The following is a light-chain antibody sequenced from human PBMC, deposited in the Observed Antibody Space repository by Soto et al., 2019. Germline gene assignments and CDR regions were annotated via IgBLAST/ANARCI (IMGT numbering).Light chain of an antibody. Sequence: QSALTQPASVSGSAGQSITISCSGTMRDVGAYNLVSWYQQLPGTAPKLLIYTDYQRPSGVPDRFSGSRSGTSASLAISGLQSEDEADYYCASWDDSLSGGVFGGGTQLTVL. CDR2: TDY. CDR1: MRDVGAYN. J-gene: IGLJ3*02. V-gene: IGLV1-47*02. CDR3: ASWDDSLSGGV.